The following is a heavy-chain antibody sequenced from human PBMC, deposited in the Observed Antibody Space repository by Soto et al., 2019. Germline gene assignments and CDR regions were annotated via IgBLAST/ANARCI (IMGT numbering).Heavy chain of an antibody. J-gene: IGHJ6*02. V-gene: IGHV1-69*12. CDR1: GGTFSSYA. D-gene: IGHD6-13*01. CDR2: IIPIFGTP. CDR3: ASSRKDYYYYGMDV. Sequence: QVQLVQSGAEVKKPGSSVKVSCKASGGTFSSYAISWVRQAPGQGLEWMGGIIPIFGTPNYAQKFQGRVTITADESTRTVYMELSSLRSEDTAVYYCASSRKDYYYYGMDVWGQGTTVTVSS.